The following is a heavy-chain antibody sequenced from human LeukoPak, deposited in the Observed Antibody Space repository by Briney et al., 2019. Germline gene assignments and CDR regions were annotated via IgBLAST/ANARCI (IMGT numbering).Heavy chain of an antibody. V-gene: IGHV3-21*01. Sequence: GGSLRLSCAAPGFTFSSYSMNWIRQAPGKGLEWVSSISSSTSYIYYADSVKGRFTISKDNAKNSLYLQMNSLRAEDTAVYYCARVDDAFDIWGQGTMVTVSS. D-gene: IGHD3/OR15-3a*01. CDR2: ISSSTSYI. CDR1: GFTFSSYS. CDR3: ARVDDAFDI. J-gene: IGHJ3*02.